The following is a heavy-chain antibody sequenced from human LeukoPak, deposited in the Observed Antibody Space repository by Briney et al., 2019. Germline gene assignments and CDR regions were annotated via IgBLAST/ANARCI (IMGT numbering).Heavy chain of an antibody. CDR1: GFTFSNFG. CDR2: IYSGGST. D-gene: IGHD5-12*01. CDR3: ARGGYRGYDYLFDY. J-gene: IGHJ4*02. Sequence: GGSLRLSCATSGFTFSNFGIHWVRQAPGKGLEWVSVIYSGGSTYYADSVKGRFTISRDNSKNTLYLQMNSLRAEDTAVYYCARGGYRGYDYLFDYWGQGTLVTVSS. V-gene: IGHV3-53*01.